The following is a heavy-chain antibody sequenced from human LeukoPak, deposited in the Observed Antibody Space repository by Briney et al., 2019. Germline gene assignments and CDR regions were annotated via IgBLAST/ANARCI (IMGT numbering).Heavy chain of an antibody. D-gene: IGHD2/OR15-2a*01. CDR2: IYYSGST. CDR1: GGSISSHY. J-gene: IGHJ4*02. CDR3: ARDPFLSMADFDY. V-gene: IGHV4-59*11. Sequence: KPSETLSLACTVSGGSISSHYWSWIRQPPGKGLECIGCIYYSGSTNYNPSLKRRVTISVDTSKNQFSLKLSSVTAADTAVYYCARDPFLSMADFDYWGQGTLVTVSS.